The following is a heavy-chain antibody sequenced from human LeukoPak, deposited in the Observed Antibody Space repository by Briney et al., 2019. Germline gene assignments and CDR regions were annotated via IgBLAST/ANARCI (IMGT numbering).Heavy chain of an antibody. CDR2: ISGNGGST. V-gene: IGHV3-23*01. D-gene: IGHD1-26*01. J-gene: IGHJ3*02. Sequence: PGGSLRLSCAASGFTFSSYAMSWVRQAPGKGLEWVSAISGNGGSTYYADSVKGRFTISRDNSKNTLYLQMNSLRAEDTAVYYCAEEPPIVGATGPDAFDIWGQGTMVTVSS. CDR3: AEEPPIVGATGPDAFDI. CDR1: GFTFSSYA.